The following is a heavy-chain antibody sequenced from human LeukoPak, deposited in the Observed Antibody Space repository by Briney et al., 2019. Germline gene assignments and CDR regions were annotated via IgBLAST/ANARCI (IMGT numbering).Heavy chain of an antibody. J-gene: IGHJ6*02. CDR3: AKTQGYCSSTSCYVDGMDV. CDR1: GFSFSSYA. V-gene: IGHV3-23*01. D-gene: IGHD2-2*01. Sequence: GGSLRLSCAASGFSFSSYAMSWVRQAPGKGLEWVSAISGSGGSTYYADSVKGRFTISRDNSKNTLYLQMNSLRAEDTAVYYCAKTQGYCSSTSCYVDGMDVWGQGTTVTVSS. CDR2: ISGSGGST.